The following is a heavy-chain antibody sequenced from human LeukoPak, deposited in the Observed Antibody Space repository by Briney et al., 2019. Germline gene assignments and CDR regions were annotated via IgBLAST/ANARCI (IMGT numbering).Heavy chain of an antibody. J-gene: IGHJ4*02. Sequence: SVKVSCKASGYTFTSYGISWVRQAPGQGLEWMGGIIPIFGTANYAQKFQGRVTITADESTSTAYMELSSLRSEDTAVYYCALGRNTVTTYYWGQGTLVTVSS. CDR1: GYTFTSYG. D-gene: IGHD4-17*01. CDR3: ALGRNTVTTYY. CDR2: IIPIFGTA. V-gene: IGHV1-69*13.